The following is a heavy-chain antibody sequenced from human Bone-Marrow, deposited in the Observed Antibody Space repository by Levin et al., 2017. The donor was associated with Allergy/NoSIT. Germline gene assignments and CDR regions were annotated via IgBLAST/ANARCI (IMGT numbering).Heavy chain of an antibody. CDR1: GFTFSSYA. Sequence: PSETLSLTCAASGFTFSSYAMSWVRQAPGKGLEWVSAISGSGGSTYYADSVKGRFTISRDNSKNTLYLQMNSLRAEDTAVYYCAKDWARRDGFLDYWGQGTLVTVSS. CDR3: AKDWARRDGFLDY. CDR2: ISGSGGST. D-gene: IGHD5-24*01. J-gene: IGHJ4*02. V-gene: IGHV3-23*01.